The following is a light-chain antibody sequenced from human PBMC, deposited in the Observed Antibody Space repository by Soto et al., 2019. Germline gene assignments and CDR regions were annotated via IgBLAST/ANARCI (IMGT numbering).Light chain of an antibody. V-gene: IGKV1-39*01. Sequence: DIQMTQSPSSLSASLGDRVTITCRASQTISVYLNWYQQKPGNAPQLLIYAASILQSGVPSRFSASGSGTDLSLTISSLQPEDFATYYCQQSYISPFTFGQGTNLEIK. CDR3: QQSYISPFT. J-gene: IGKJ2*01. CDR1: QTISVY. CDR2: AAS.